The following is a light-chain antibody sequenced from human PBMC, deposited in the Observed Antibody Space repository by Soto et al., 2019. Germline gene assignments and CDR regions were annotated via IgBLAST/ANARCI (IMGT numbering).Light chain of an antibody. Sequence: TLLKHAPATLSLSPRERPTFSFRASQLGTSSYLAWYQQKPGQAPRLLLYVASSRATGIPDRFSGSGSGTDFTLPISRLEPDDRSVYYCQQYGSSFTFGTGTNVDI. V-gene: IGKV3-20*01. CDR1: QLGTSSY. J-gene: IGKJ3*01. CDR3: QQYGSSFT. CDR2: VAS.